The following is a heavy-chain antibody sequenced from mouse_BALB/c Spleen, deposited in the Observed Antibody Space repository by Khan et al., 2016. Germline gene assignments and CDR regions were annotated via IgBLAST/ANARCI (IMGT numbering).Heavy chain of an antibody. CDR3: ARQDYYYGSSYAMDY. D-gene: IGHD1-1*01. Sequence: EVELVESGGGLVQPGGSLKLSCATSGFTFSDYYMYWVRQTPEKRLEWVAYISNGGGSTYYPDTVKGRFTNSRDNAKNTLYLQMSRLKSEDTAMYYCARQDYYYGSSYAMDYWGQGTSVTVSS. V-gene: IGHV5-12*02. CDR2: ISNGGGST. J-gene: IGHJ4*01. CDR1: GFTFSDYY.